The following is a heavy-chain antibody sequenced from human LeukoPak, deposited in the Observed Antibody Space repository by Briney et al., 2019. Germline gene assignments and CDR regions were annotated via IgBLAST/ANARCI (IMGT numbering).Heavy chain of an antibody. CDR2: IKQDGSEK. V-gene: IGHV3-7*01. CDR1: GFTFSSYW. Sequence: PGGSLRLSCAASGFTFSSYWMSWVRQAPGKGLQWVANIKQDGSEKYYVDSVKGRFTILRGNAKNSLYLQMNNLRAEDTAVYYCARYSTRAFDIWGQGTMVTVSS. J-gene: IGHJ3*02. D-gene: IGHD6-13*01. CDR3: ARYSTRAFDI.